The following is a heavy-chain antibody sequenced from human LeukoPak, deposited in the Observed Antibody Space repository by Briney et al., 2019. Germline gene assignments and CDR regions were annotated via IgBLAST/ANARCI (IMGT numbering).Heavy chain of an antibody. D-gene: IGHD4-17*01. CDR2: ISGSGGAT. CDR1: GFTFSSYA. J-gene: IGHJ4*02. Sequence: GGSLRLSCAASGFTFSSYAMSWVRQAPGKGLEWVSAISGSGGATYYADSVKGRFTISRDNSKNTLYLQMNSLRAEDTAVYYCARDYGDYKFDYWGQGTLVTVSS. V-gene: IGHV3-23*01. CDR3: ARDYGDYKFDY.